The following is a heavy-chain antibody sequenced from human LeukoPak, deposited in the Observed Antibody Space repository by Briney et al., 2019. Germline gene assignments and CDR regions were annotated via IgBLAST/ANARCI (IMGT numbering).Heavy chain of an antibody. Sequence: TGGSLRLSCAASGFTVSSNYMSWVRQAPGKGLQWVSVIYSGGNTYYADSVKGRFTISRDNSKNTLYLQMNSLRAEDTAVYYCAREGGITMIVVVTGPFDYWGQGTLVTVSS. J-gene: IGHJ4*02. V-gene: IGHV3-53*01. CDR2: IYSGGNT. CDR3: AREGGITMIVVVTGPFDY. D-gene: IGHD3-22*01. CDR1: GFTVSSNY.